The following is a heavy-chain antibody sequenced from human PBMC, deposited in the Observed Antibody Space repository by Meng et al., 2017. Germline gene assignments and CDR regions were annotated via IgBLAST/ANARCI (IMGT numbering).Heavy chain of an antibody. CDR2: IYYSGTT. CDR1: GASISSNGCY. V-gene: IGHV4-39*07. CDR3: ARDDILTGYRQLDY. Sequence: LRLSCTVSGASISSNGCYWGWIRQPPGKGLEWIASIYYSGTTYYNPSLKSRLTISVDTSKNQFSLKLSSVTAADTAVYYCARDDILTGYRQLDYWGQGTMVTVSS. J-gene: IGHJ4*02. D-gene: IGHD3-9*01.